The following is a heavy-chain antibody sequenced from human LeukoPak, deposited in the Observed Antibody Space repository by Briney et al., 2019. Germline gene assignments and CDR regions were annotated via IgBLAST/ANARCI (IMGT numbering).Heavy chain of an antibody. CDR1: GFTFSSYG. V-gene: IGHV3-23*01. CDR3: AKDRRDGYQLLVY. D-gene: IGHD5-24*01. J-gene: IGHJ4*02. CDR2: ISGSGGST. Sequence: PGGSLRLPCAASGFTFSSYGMSWVRQAPGKGLEWVSAISGSGGSTYYADSVKGRFTISRDNSKNTLYLQMNSLRAEDTAVYYCAKDRRDGYQLLVYWGQGTLVTVSS.